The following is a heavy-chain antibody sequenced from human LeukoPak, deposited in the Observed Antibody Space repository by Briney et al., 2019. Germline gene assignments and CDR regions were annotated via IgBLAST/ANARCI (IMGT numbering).Heavy chain of an antibody. Sequence: PGGSLRLSCAASGFTFSDHYMDWVRQAPGKGLEWVSGINWNGGSTGYADSVKGRFTISRDNSKNTLYLQMNSLRAEDTAVYYCAKGWDYYYDSSGYSWWGQGTLVTVSS. CDR1: GFTFSDHY. CDR2: INWNGGST. V-gene: IGHV3-20*04. J-gene: IGHJ4*02. D-gene: IGHD3-22*01. CDR3: AKGWDYYYDSSGYSW.